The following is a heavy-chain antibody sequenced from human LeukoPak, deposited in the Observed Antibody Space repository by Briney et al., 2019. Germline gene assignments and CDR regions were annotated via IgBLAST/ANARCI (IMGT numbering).Heavy chain of an antibody. CDR2: INHSGST. J-gene: IGHJ4*02. Sequence: PSETLSLTCAVYGGSFSGYYWSWIRQPPGKGLEWIGEINHSGSTNYNPSLKSRVTISVDKSKNQFSLKLSSVTAADTAVYYCAGYCSSTSCSNYYFDYWGQGTLVTVSS. CDR3: AGYCSSTSCSNYYFDY. CDR1: GGSFSGYY. D-gene: IGHD2-2*01. V-gene: IGHV4-34*01.